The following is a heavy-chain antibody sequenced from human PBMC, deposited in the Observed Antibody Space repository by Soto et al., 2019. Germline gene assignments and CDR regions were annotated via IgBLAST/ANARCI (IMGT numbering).Heavy chain of an antibody. V-gene: IGHV5-10-1*01. CDR2: IDPSDSQT. CDR1: GYSFAGYW. J-gene: IGHJ6*02. Sequence: GESLKISCTGSGYSFAGYWITWVRQKPGKGLEWMGRIDPSDSQTYYSPSFRGHVTISVTKSITTVFLQWSSLRASDTAMYYCARHGQPTKYYYYQYGLDVWGQGTTVTVSS. D-gene: IGHD1-1*01. CDR3: ARHGQPTKYYYYQYGLDV.